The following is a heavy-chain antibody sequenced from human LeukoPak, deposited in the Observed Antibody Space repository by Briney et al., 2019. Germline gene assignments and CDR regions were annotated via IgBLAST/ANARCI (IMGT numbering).Heavy chain of an antibody. D-gene: IGHD2-2*02. Sequence: PGGSLRLSCAVSGFTFSSGYMPWVRQPPGKGPVWVSRISSDGSNTIYADSVKGRFTISRDDARNTLYLQMNSLRDADTAVYYCARYTGGGVYWGQGTLVTVSS. CDR1: GFTFSSGY. J-gene: IGHJ4*02. CDR2: ISSDGSNT. CDR3: ARYTGGGVY. V-gene: IGHV3-74*01.